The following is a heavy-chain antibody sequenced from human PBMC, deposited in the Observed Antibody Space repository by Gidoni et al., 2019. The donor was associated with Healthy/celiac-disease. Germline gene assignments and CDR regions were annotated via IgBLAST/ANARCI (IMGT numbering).Heavy chain of an antibody. CDR2: ISSSSSTK. CDR3: ARHRGFAAMVTSSIDY. D-gene: IGHD5-18*01. J-gene: IGHJ4*02. CDR1: GFTFSSYT. V-gene: IGHV3-48*01. Sequence: EVQLVESGGGLVQPGWSLRLSCAASGFTFSSYTMNWVRQAPGKGLEWVSYISSSSSTKYDADSVKGRFTISRDNAKNSLYLQMNSLRAEDTAVYYCARHRGFAAMVTSSIDYWGQGTLVTVSS.